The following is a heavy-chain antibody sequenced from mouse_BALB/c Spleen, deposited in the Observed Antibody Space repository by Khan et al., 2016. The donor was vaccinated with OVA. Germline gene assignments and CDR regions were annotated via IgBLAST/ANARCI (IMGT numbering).Heavy chain of an antibody. CDR3: VREGAYYRSDGWFAY. CDR2: IIPSNDYT. J-gene: IGHJ3*01. CDR1: GYTFTTYT. V-gene: IGHV1-4*01. Sequence: QVQLQQSGAELARPGASVKMSCKASGYTFTTYTIHWVKQRPGQGLEWIGYIIPSNDYTNYNQKFKDRATLTADKSSSTAYMQLSSLKAEDSAVYYCVREGAYYRSDGWFAYWGQGTLVTVSA. D-gene: IGHD2-14*01.